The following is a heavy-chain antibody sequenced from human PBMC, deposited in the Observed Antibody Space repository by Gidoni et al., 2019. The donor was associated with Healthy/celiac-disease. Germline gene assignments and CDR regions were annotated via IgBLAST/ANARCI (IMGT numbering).Heavy chain of an antibody. CDR3: ARAVDGSYPPYYFDY. J-gene: IGHJ4*02. CDR1: GFTVSSNY. D-gene: IGHD1-26*01. V-gene: IGHV3-66*02. CDR2: IYSGGST. Sequence: EVQLVESGGGLVQPGGSLRLSCAASGFTVSSNYMSWVRQAPGKGLEWVSVIYSGGSTYYADSVKGRFTISRDNSKNTLYLQMNSLRAEDTAVYYCARAVDGSYPPYYFDYWGQGTLVTVSS.